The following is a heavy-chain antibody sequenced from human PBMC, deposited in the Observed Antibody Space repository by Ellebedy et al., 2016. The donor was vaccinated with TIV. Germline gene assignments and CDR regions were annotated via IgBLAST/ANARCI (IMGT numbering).Heavy chain of an antibody. V-gene: IGHV3-7*03. CDR2: INKDESVK. CDR3: AREVFFRFDD. Sequence: FSGHWMSWVRQAPGKGLEWVANINKDESVKYYVDSVRGRFTISRDNAKNSLYLQMNSLRAEDTAVYYCAREVFFRFDDWGQGALVTVSS. CDR1: FSGHW. D-gene: IGHD3-10*02. J-gene: IGHJ4*02.